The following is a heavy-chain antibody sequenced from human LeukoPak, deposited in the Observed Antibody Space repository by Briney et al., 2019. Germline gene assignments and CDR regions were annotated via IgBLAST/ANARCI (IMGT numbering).Heavy chain of an antibody. CDR1: GFTFSGYW. Sequence: GGSLRLSCAASGFTFSGYWMSWVRQAPGKGLEWVANIKQDGSEKYYVDSVKGRFTISRDNAKNSLYLQMNSLRAEDTAVYYCARDLQYYDFWSGAHHPYYFDYWGQGTLVTVSS. CDR2: IKQDGSEK. V-gene: IGHV3-7*01. J-gene: IGHJ4*02. D-gene: IGHD3-3*01. CDR3: ARDLQYYDFWSGAHHPYYFDY.